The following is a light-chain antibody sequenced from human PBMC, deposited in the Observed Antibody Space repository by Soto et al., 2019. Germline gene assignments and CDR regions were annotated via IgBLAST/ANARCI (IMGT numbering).Light chain of an antibody. V-gene: IGLV2-18*01. J-gene: IGLJ7*01. CDR2: EVS. CDR3: SLYRSGSTI. CDR1: SSDIGSNNR. Sequence: QSALTQPPSVSGSPGQSVTISCTGTSSDIGSNNRVSWYQQPPGTAPKLMIYEVSNRPSGVPDRFSGSKSGSTASLTISGLQAEDDADYYCSLYRSGSTIFGGGTQLTVL.